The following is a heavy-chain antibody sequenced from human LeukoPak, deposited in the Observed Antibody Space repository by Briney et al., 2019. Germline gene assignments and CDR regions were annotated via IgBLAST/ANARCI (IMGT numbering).Heavy chain of an antibody. V-gene: IGHV3-23*01. CDR2: ISGSGSRT. J-gene: IGHJ5*01. Sequence: AGGSLRLSCAASGFTFSSYPMSWVRQAPGKGLEWVSGISGSGSRTYYTDSVKGRFTISRDNSKNTLYLQMNSLRADDTAVYYCAKDSSGYSFPNWFDPWGQGTLVTVSS. D-gene: IGHD3-22*01. CDR1: GFTFSSYP. CDR3: AKDSSGYSFPNWFDP.